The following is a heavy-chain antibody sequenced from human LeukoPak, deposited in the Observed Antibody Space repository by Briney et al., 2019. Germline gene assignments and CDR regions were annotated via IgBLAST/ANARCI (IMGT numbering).Heavy chain of an antibody. V-gene: IGHV1-46*01. J-gene: IGHJ4*02. D-gene: IGHD2-8*02. CDR2: INPSGGST. CDR3: ARDLESGYFDY. Sequence: ASVKVSCKASGYTFTSYYMHWVRQAPGQGLEWMGIINPSGGSTSYAQKFQGGVTMTRDTSTSTVYMELSSLRSEDTAVYYCARDLESGYFDYWGQGTLVTVSS. CDR1: GYTFTSYY.